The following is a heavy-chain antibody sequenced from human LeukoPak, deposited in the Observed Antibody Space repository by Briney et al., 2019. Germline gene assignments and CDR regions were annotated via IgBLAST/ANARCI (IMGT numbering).Heavy chain of an antibody. CDR3: ARERGSSGGNTNGYFDY. J-gene: IGHJ4*02. Sequence: WGSLRLSCAASEFTFSNYAMSWVRQAPGKGLEWVSVISGSGGTTYSADSVKGRFTISRDNSKNTLYLQMNSLRAEDTAAYYCARERGSSGGNTNGYFDYWGQGALFTVSS. CDR2: ISGSGGTT. D-gene: IGHD4-23*01. V-gene: IGHV3-23*01. CDR1: EFTFSNYA.